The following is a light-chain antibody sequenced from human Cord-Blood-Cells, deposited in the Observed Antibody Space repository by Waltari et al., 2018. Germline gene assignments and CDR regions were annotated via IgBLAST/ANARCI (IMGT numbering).Light chain of an antibody. CDR1: QSVSSN. CDR3: QQYNNWPPWT. CDR2: GAS. Sequence: EIVMTQSPATLSVWPGERAPLSCRASQSVSSNLAWYQQKPGQAPRLLIYGASTRATGIPARFSGSGSGTEFTLTISSLQSEDFAVYYCQQYNNWPPWTFGQGTKVEIK. J-gene: IGKJ1*01. V-gene: IGKV3-15*01.